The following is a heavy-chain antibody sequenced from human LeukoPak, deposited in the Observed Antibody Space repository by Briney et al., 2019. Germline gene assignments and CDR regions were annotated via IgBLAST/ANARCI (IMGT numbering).Heavy chain of an antibody. D-gene: IGHD2-15*01. CDR3: AKTPVAYCSGGSCYGY. J-gene: IGHJ4*02. Sequence: GSLRLSCAASGFTFSSYAMSWVRQAPGKGLEWVSATSGSGGSTYYADSVKGRFTISRDNSKNTLYLQMNSLRAEDTAVYYCAKTPVAYCSGGSCYGYWGQGTLVTVSS. CDR1: GFTFSSYA. CDR2: TSGSGGST. V-gene: IGHV3-23*01.